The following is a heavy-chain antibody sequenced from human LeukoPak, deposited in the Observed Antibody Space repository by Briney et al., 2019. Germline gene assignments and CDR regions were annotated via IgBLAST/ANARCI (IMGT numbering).Heavy chain of an antibody. CDR3: VRVGHGYNFDY. V-gene: IGHV3-74*01. J-gene: IGHJ4*02. CDR2: IKMDGSDT. CDR1: GFTFSNYW. D-gene: IGHD5-24*01. Sequence: GGTLRLSCAASGFTFSNYWMHWVRQASGKGLLWVSRIKMDGSDTIYADSVKGRFTISRHNAKNTLYLQMNSLRVEDTAVYYCVRVGHGYNFDYWGQGTLVTVSS.